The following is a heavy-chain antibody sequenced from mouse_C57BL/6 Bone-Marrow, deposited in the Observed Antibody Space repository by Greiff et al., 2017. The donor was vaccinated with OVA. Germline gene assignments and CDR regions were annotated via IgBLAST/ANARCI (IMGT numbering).Heavy chain of an antibody. V-gene: IGHV1-15*01. CDR2: IDPETGGT. J-gene: IGHJ2*01. CDR1: GYTFTDYE. CDR3: TKIIDYYGSSYG. D-gene: IGHD1-1*01. Sequence: QVQLQQSGAELVRPGASVTLSCKASGYTFTDYEMHWVKQTPVHGLEWIGAIDPETGGTAYNQKFKGKAILTADKSSSTAYMELRSLTSEDSAVYYCTKIIDYYGSSYGWGQGTTLTVSS.